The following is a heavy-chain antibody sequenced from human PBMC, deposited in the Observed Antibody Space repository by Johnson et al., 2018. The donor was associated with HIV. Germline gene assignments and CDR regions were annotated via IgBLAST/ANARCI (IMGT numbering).Heavy chain of an antibody. CDR2: IYSGGST. Sequence: VQLVESGGGLVQPGGSLRVSCAASGFTVSSNYMSWVRQAPGKGLEWVSVIYSGGSTYYADSVKGRFTISRDNSKNTLYLHMISLRVEDTAVYYCASRSTSMTDAFDIWGQGTRVTVAS. CDR1: GFTVSSNY. D-gene: IGHD2-2*01. CDR3: ASRSTSMTDAFDI. J-gene: IGHJ3*02. V-gene: IGHV3-66*01.